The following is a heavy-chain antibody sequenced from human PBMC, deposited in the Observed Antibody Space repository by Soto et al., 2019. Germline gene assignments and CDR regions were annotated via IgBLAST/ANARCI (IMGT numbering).Heavy chain of an antibody. D-gene: IGHD6-13*01. Sequence: SETLSLTCTVSGGSISSYYWSWIRQPPGKGLEWIGYIYYSGSTNYNPSLKSRVTISVDTSKNQFSLKLSSVTAADTAVYYCARNGFLRQLVDNWFDPWGQGTLVTVSS. CDR2: IYYSGST. CDR3: ARNGFLRQLVDNWFDP. CDR1: GGSISSYY. J-gene: IGHJ5*02. V-gene: IGHV4-59*01.